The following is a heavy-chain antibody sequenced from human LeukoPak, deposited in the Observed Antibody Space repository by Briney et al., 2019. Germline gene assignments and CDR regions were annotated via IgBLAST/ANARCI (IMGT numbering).Heavy chain of an antibody. Sequence: SETLSLTCSVSGGSIRSTTYYWGWIRQPPGKGLEWIGSIYYSGNTYYNPSLKSRVIISVDTSKNHFSLKLSSVTAADTAVYYCAREASSSPALSVWGQGTLVTVSS. CDR1: GGSIRSTTYY. V-gene: IGHV4-39*02. CDR3: AREASSSPALSV. CDR2: IYYSGNT. D-gene: IGHD6-13*01. J-gene: IGHJ4*02.